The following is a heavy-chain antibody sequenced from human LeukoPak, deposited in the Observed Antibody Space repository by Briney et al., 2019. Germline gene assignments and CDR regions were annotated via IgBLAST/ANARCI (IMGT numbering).Heavy chain of an antibody. V-gene: IGHV3-53*01. Sequence: QTGGSLRLSCAASGFTVSSNYMSWVRQAPGKGLEWVSVIYSGGSTYYADSVKGRFTISRDNAKNSLYLQMNSLRAEDTAVYYCARDDILTGYDYWGQGTLVTVSS. CDR2: IYSGGST. CDR1: GFTVSSNY. D-gene: IGHD3-9*01. CDR3: ARDDILTGYDY. J-gene: IGHJ4*02.